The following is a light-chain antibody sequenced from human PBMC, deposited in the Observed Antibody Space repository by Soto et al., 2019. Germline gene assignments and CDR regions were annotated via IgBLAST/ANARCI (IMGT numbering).Light chain of an antibody. V-gene: IGKV3D-15*01. J-gene: IGKJ1*01. Sequence: IVLTQSPGTLSLSPGERATLSCRASQSVSNSYLAWYQQKPGQAPRRLIYGASNRATGIPARFSGSGSGTDFTLTISSLRSEDFAIYYCQQYNYWPRTFGQGTKVDIK. CDR3: QQYNYWPRT. CDR2: GAS. CDR1: QSVSNSY.